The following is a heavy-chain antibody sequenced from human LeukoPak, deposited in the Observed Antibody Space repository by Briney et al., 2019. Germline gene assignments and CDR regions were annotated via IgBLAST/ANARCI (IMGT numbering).Heavy chain of an antibody. CDR3: ARFAYYYYYGMDV. Sequence: YIYYSGSTNYNPSLKSRVTISVDTSKNQFSLKLSSVTAADTAVYYCARFAYYYYYGMDVWGQGTTVTVSS. J-gene: IGHJ6*02. CDR2: IYYSGST. V-gene: IGHV4-59*01.